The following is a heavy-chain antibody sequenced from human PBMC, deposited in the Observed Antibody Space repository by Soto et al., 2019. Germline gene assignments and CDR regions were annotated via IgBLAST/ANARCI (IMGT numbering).Heavy chain of an antibody. V-gene: IGHV3-21*01. Sequence: PGGSRRLSCAASGFTFSSYSMNWVRQAPGKGLEWVSSISSSSSYIYYADSVKGRFTISRDNGKNSLYLQMNSRRAEDTAVYYCARDFDTYYYGSGSYPHYYGMDVWGQGTTVTVSS. CDR2: ISSSSSYI. CDR3: ARDFDTYYYGSGSYPHYYGMDV. D-gene: IGHD3-10*01. J-gene: IGHJ6*02. CDR1: GFTFSSYS.